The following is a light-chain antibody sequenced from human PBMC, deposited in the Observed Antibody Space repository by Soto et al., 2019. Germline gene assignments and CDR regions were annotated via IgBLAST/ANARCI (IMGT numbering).Light chain of an antibody. CDR3: QQYGTSPT. Sequence: EIVLTQSPGTLSLSPGERATLSCRASQSVSSTYLAWCQQKPGQAPRLLIYGASTRATGIPDRFSGSGSGTDFTLTISRLEPEDFAVYYCQQYGTSPTFGQGTKLEIK. J-gene: IGKJ2*01. CDR1: QSVSSTY. CDR2: GAS. V-gene: IGKV3-20*01.